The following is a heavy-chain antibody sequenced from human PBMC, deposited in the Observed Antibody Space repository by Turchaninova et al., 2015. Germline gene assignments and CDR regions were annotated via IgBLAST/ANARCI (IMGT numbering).Heavy chain of an antibody. J-gene: IGHJ4*02. Sequence: EVQLVESGGVLVQSGGSLRLVCEACGFPFVDYSMHWVRQAPGKGLEWVSLVNWDGGSTYYADSVKGRFTISRDNSKKSLYLQMNSLRIEDTAFYYCAKDIGLMVRGLTSAFDSWGQGTLVTVSS. CDR3: AKDIGLMVRGLTSAFDS. CDR1: GFPFVDYS. V-gene: IGHV3-43*01. D-gene: IGHD3-10*01. CDR2: VNWDGGST.